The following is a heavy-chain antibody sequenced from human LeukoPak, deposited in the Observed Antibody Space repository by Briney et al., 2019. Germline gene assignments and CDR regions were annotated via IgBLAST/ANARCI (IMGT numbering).Heavy chain of an antibody. J-gene: IGHJ6*03. CDR2: IIPIFGTT. D-gene: IGHD6-6*01. V-gene: IGHV1-69*05. Sequence: SVRVSCKASGGTFSSYAISWVRQAPGQGLEWMGGIIPIFGTTNYAQKFQGRVTITTDESTSTAYMELSSQRSEDTAVYYCARSDYSTSSHMDVWGKGTTVTVSS. CDR1: GGTFSSYA. CDR3: ARSDYSTSSHMDV.